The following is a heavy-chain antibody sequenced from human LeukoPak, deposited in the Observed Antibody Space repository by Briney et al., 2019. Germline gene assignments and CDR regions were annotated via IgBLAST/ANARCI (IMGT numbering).Heavy chain of an antibody. CDR2: IYTSGST. CDR1: GGSISSYY. J-gene: IGHJ4*02. V-gene: IGHV4-4*07. D-gene: IGHD3-22*01. CDR3: ARDKYYYDSSGSIRFDY. Sequence: SETLSLTCTVSGGSISSYYWSWIRQPAGKGLEWIGRIYTSGSTNYNPSLKSRVTMSVDTSKNQFSLKLNSVTAADTAVYYCARDKYYYDSSGSIRFDYWGQGTLVTVSS.